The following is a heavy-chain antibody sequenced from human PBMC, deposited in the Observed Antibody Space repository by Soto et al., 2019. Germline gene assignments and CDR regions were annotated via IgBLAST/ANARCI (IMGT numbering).Heavy chain of an antibody. Sequence: EVQLEESGGGLGKPGGSLRLSCAASGFNLSNHWMTWVRQAPGKGLEWGGRIKSKTDGGTEDYATPVRGSFTISRDDTKNTVYLQRNSLKTEDTAVYYCTTGIYYEILTGYHNVADWGQGTLVTVSS. CDR1: GFNLSNHW. J-gene: IGHJ4*02. D-gene: IGHD3-9*01. CDR2: IKSKTDGGTE. V-gene: IGHV3-15*01. CDR3: TTGIYYEILTGYHNVAD.